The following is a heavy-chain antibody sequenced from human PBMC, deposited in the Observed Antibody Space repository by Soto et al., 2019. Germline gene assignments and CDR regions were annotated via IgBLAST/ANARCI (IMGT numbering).Heavy chain of an antibody. CDR1: GFTLSGRS. D-gene: IGHD3-10*01. V-gene: IGHV3-74*01. CDR3: ARGWFGPDV. CDR2: IDNAGTDS. J-gene: IGHJ6*04. Sequence: EVQLVESGGGLVQPGGSLRLSCAASGFTLSGRSMHWVRQAPGKGLVWVSGIDNAGTDSTYADSVKGRFTSSRDNAKNMLYLQMNSLRGEDTAVYYCARGWFGPDVWGKGTTVIVSS.